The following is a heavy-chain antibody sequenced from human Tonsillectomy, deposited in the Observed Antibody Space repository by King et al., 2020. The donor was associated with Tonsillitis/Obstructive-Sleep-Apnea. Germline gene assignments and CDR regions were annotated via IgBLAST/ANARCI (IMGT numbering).Heavy chain of an antibody. CDR1: GFTFSSYS. CDR2: ISSSSSYI. J-gene: IGHJ4*02. Sequence: VQLVESGGGLVKPGGSLRLSCAASGFTFSSYSMNWVRQAPGKGLEWVSSISSSSSYIYYADSVKGRFTISRDNAKNSLYLQMNSLRAEDTAVYYCAREDKYCSSTSCQSQFDYWGQGTLVTVSS. CDR3: AREDKYCSSTSCQSQFDY. D-gene: IGHD2-2*01. V-gene: IGHV3-21*01.